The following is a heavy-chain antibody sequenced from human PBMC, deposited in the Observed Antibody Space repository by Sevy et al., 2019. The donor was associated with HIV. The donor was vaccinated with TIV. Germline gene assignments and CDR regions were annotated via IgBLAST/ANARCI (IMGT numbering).Heavy chain of an antibody. CDR3: ARGATRVPYYFDY. J-gene: IGHJ4*02. CDR1: GFTFSDYY. V-gene: IGHV3-11*01. D-gene: IGHD3-3*01. CDR2: ISSSGSTI. Sequence: GGSLRLSCTASGFTFSDYYMSWIRQAPGKGLEWVSYISSSGSTIHYADSVKGRFTISRDNAKNSLYLQMNSLRAEDTAVYYCARGATRVPYYFDYWGQGTLVTVSS.